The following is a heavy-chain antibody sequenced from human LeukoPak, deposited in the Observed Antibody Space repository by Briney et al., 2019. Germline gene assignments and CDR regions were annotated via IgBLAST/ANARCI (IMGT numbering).Heavy chain of an antibody. V-gene: IGHV4-39*07. CDR2: IYYSGST. Sequence: SETLSLTCTVSGGSISSSSYYWGWIRQPPGKGLEWIGSIYYSGSTYYNPSLKSRVTISVDTSKNQFSLKLSSVTAADTAVYYCARDPARGTPIDYWGQGTLVTVSS. J-gene: IGHJ4*02. CDR3: ARDPARGTPIDY. CDR1: GGSISSSSYY. D-gene: IGHD3-16*01.